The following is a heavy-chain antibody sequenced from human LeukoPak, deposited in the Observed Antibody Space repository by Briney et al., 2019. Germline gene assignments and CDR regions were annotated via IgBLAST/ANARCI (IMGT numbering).Heavy chain of an antibody. Sequence: PGGSLRLSCAASGFTFSSYAMSWVRQAPGKGLEWVSYISSSGSTIYYADSVKGRFTISRDNAKNSLYLQMNSLRAEDTAVYYCAKDLKKAFDYWGQGTLVTVSS. V-gene: IGHV3-48*04. CDR3: AKDLKKAFDY. CDR2: ISSSGSTI. CDR1: GFTFSSYA. J-gene: IGHJ4*02.